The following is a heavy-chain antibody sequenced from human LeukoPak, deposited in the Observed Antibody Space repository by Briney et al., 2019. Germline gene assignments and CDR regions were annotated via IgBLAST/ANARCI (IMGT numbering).Heavy chain of an antibody. V-gene: IGHV5-51*01. CDR2: TCPADSDT. J-gene: IGHJ4*02. D-gene: IGHD6-19*01. CDR1: GYSFTNYW. CDR3: ARHKGFSSAWYADY. Sequence: GESLKISCKASGYSFTNYWIGWVRQMPGKGLEWMGITCPADSDTRYSQSFQGQVTISADKSIDTAYLQWSSLKASDTAIYYCARHKGFSSAWYADYWGQGTLVTVAS.